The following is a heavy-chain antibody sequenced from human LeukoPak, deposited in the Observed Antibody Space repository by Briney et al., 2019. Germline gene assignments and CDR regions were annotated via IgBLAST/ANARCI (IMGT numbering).Heavy chain of an antibody. J-gene: IGHJ3*02. V-gene: IGHV4-30-4*07. CDR1: GGSISSGGYS. Sequence: PSETLSLTCAVSGGSISSGGYSWSWIRQPPGKGLEWIGYIYYSGSTYYNPSLKSRVTISVDTSKNQFSLKLSSVTAADTAVYYCARFGGPHAFDIWGQGTMVTVSS. D-gene: IGHD3-3*01. CDR3: ARFGGPHAFDI. CDR2: IYYSGST.